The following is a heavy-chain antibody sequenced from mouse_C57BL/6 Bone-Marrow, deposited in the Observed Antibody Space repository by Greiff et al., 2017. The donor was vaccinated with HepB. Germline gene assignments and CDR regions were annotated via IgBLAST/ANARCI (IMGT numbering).Heavy chain of an antibody. CDR3: ASGGFAY. Sequence: EVQLQHSGPELVKPGASVKISCKASGYTFTDYYMNWAKQSHGKSLEWIGRIDPNSGGTKYNEKFKSKATLTVDKPSSKAYMQLSSLTSEDSAVYYCASGGFAYWGQGTLVTVSA. CDR2: IDPNSGGT. V-gene: IGHV1-26*01. J-gene: IGHJ3*01. CDR1: GYTFTDYY.